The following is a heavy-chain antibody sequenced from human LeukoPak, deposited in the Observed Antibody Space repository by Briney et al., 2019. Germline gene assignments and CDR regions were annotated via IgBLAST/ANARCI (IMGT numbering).Heavy chain of an antibody. V-gene: IGHV4-61*02. CDR1: GGSISSGSYY. J-gene: IGHJ4*02. CDR2: IYTSGST. D-gene: IGHD3-22*01. Sequence: SETLSLTCTVSGGSISSGSYYWSWIRQPAGKGLEWIGRIYTSGSTNYNPSLKSRVTISVDTSKNQFSLKLSSVTAADTAVYYCARASYSYDINGWVPFDYWGQGTLVTVSS. CDR3: ARASYSYDINGWVPFDY.